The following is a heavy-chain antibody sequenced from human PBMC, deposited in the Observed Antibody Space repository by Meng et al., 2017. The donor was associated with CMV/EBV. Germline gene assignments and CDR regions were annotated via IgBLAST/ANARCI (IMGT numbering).Heavy chain of an antibody. Sequence: SVNVSCKASVGTFSSYTISWVRQAPGQGLEWMGRIIPILGIANYAQKFQGRVTITADKSTSTAYMELSSLRSEDTAVYYCARIASRGRYDFWSGYYNDNWFDPWGQGTLVTVSS. CDR1: VGTFSSYT. CDR2: IIPILGIA. CDR3: ARIASRGRYDFWSGYYNDNWFDP. V-gene: IGHV1-69*02. D-gene: IGHD3-3*01. J-gene: IGHJ5*02.